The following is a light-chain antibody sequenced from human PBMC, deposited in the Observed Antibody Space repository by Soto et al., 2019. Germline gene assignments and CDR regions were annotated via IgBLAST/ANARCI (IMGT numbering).Light chain of an antibody. CDR1: QTIRSW. CDR3: QHYNSYSEA. Sequence: DIQMTQSPSTLSGSVGDRVTITCRASQTIRSWLAWYQQKPGKAPKLLIYKASTLKSGVPSRFSGSGSGTQCTLTISSLQHDDFATYYCQHYNSYSEALGQGTKVELK. CDR2: KAS. J-gene: IGKJ1*01. V-gene: IGKV1-5*03.